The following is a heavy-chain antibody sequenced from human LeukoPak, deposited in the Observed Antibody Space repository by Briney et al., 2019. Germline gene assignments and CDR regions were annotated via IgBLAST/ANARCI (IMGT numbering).Heavy chain of an antibody. J-gene: IGHJ4*02. Sequence: ASVKVSCKASGYTFTGYYIHWIRQAPGQGLEWMGWTNPNTGVTNYAPIFQGRVAMTRDTSITTAYMELSRLTSDDTAVYYCARGWGSLWYLDHWGQGTLVIVSS. CDR1: GYTFTGYY. CDR3: ARGWGSLWYLDH. V-gene: IGHV1-2*02. D-gene: IGHD3-16*01. CDR2: TNPNTGVT.